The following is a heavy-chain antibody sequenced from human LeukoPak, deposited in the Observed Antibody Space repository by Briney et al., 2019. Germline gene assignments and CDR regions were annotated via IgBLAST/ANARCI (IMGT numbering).Heavy chain of an antibody. J-gene: IGHJ4*02. V-gene: IGHV3-66*01. D-gene: IGHD2/OR15-2a*01. Sequence: GGSLRLSCAASGFTINNNYMNWVRQAPGKGLEWVSVIYSGGNTYYADSVKGRFTISRDNSKNTPYLQMNSLRAEDTAVYYCAKKDNGNYFNFDYWGQGTLVTVSS. CDR2: IYSGGNT. CDR3: AKKDNGNYFNFDY. CDR1: GFTINNNY.